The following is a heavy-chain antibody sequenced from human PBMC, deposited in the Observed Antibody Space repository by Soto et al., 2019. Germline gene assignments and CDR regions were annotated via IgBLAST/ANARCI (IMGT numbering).Heavy chain of an antibody. J-gene: IGHJ6*02. CDR2: ISYDGSNK. CDR3: ARAMVRGVMIYCYGMDV. CDR1: GFTFSSYA. V-gene: IGHV3-30-3*01. D-gene: IGHD3-10*01. Sequence: QVQLVESGGGVVQPGRSLRLSCAASGFTFSSYAMHWVRQAPGKGLEWVAVISYDGSNKYYADSVKGRFTISRDNSKNTLNLQMNSLRAEDTAVYYCARAMVRGVMIYCYGMDVWGQGTTVTVSS.